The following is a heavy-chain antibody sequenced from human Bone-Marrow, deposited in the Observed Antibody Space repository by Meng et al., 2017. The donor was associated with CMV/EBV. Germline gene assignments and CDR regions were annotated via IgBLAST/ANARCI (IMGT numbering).Heavy chain of an antibody. D-gene: IGHD2-2*02. J-gene: IGHJ4*02. CDR2: IKQDGSEK. CDR3: ARDSRYCSSTSCYTGIDY. V-gene: IGHV3-7*01. CDR1: GFSFSSYW. Sequence: GGSLRLSCVVSGFSFSSYWMSWVRQAPGKGPEWVANIKQDGSEKYYVDSVKGRFTIARDNAKNSLFLHMNSLRVEDTAVYYCARDSRYCSSTSCYTGIDYWGQGTLVTVSS.